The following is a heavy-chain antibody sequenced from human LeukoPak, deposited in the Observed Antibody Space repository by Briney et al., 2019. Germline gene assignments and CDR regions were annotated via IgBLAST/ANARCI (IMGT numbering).Heavy chain of an antibody. CDR1: GFTFSSYG. V-gene: IGHV3-33*01. Sequence: GRSLRLSCAASGFTFSSYGMHWVRQAPGKGLEWVAVIWYDGRDKYYADSVKGRFTISRDNSKNMLYLQMNSLRAEDTAMYYCARNFRSGSLDYWGQGTLVAVSS. CDR3: ARNFRSGSLDY. CDR2: IWYDGRDK. D-gene: IGHD3-10*01. J-gene: IGHJ4*02.